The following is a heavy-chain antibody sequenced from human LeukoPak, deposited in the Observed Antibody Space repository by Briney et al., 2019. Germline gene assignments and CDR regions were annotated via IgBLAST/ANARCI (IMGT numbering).Heavy chain of an antibody. V-gene: IGHV3-7*01. CDR1: GFTFSSYG. CDR3: ARDSQWSSNFDF. Sequence: QAGGSLRLSCAASGFTFSSYGMIWVRQAPGKGLEWVANIKQDGSEKYYVDSVKGRFTISRDNAKNSLYLQMNSLRAEDTAVYYCARDSQWSSNFDFWGQGTLVTVSS. J-gene: IGHJ4*02. CDR2: IKQDGSEK. D-gene: IGHD6-19*01.